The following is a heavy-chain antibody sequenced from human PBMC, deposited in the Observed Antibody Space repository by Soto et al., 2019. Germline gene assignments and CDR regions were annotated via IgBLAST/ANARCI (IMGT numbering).Heavy chain of an antibody. J-gene: IGHJ5*02. CDR1: GFTFSNYA. Sequence: GGSLRLSCAASGFTFSNYAMSWVRQAPGKGLEWVSTISVSGGSTYYAESVKGRFTISRDNSKNMLYLQMNSLRDEDTAVYYCAKEEYSSSWYRWFDPWGQGTLVTVSS. V-gene: IGHV3-23*01. D-gene: IGHD6-13*01. CDR2: ISVSGGST. CDR3: AKEEYSSSWYRWFDP.